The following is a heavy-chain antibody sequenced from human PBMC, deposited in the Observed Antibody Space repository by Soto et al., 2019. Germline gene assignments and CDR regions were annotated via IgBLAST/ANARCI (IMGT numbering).Heavy chain of an antibody. CDR2: IGTAGDT. CDR3: TRGAYCFDY. D-gene: IGHD3-16*01. CDR1: GFTFSSYD. V-gene: IGHV3-13*01. Sequence: EVQLVESGGELLQPGGSLRLSFSPSGFTFSSYDSQWVREATGKGLEWVSGIGTAGDTYYAGSVNGRFIMSRENAKNSLYLQLNSLRAGDTAVYYCTRGAYCFDYWGQGTLVTVSS. J-gene: IGHJ4*02.